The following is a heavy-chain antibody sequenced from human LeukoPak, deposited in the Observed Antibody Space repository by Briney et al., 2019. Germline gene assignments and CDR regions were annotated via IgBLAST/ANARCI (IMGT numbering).Heavy chain of an antibody. J-gene: IGHJ6*03. D-gene: IGHD2-2*01. V-gene: IGHV4-4*09. CDR3: ARVVPAAIGYYYYMDV. Sequence: PSETLSLTCTVSGGSISSYYWSWIRQPPGKGLEWIGYIYTSGSTNYNPSLKSRVTISVDTSKNQFFLKLSFVTAADTAVYYCARVVPAAIGYYYYMDVWGKGTTVTVSS. CDR1: GGSISSYY. CDR2: IYTSGST.